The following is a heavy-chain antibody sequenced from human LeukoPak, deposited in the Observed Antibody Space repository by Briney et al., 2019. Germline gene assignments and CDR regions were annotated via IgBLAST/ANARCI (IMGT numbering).Heavy chain of an antibody. Sequence: PGGSLRLSCAASGFTFSSYGMHWVRQAPGKGLEWVAVIWYDGSNKYYADSVKGRFTISRDNSKNTLYLRMNSLRAEDTAVYYCARDRSIVATTGMGVWGQGTTVTVSS. CDR3: ARDRSIVATTGMGV. CDR2: IWYDGSNK. J-gene: IGHJ6*02. V-gene: IGHV3-33*01. CDR1: GFTFSSYG. D-gene: IGHD5-12*01.